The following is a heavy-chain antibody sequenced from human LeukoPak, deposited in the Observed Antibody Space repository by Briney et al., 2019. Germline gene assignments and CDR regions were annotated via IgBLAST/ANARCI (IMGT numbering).Heavy chain of an antibody. D-gene: IGHD3-10*01. CDR1: GGSFSGYY. CDR2: INHSGST. J-gene: IGHJ3*02. CDR3: ARGYYDAFDI. V-gene: IGHV4-34*01. Sequence: PSGTLSLTCAVYGGSFSGYYWSWIRQPPGKGLEWIGEINHSGSTNYNPSLKSRVTISVDTSKNQFFLKLSSVTAADTAVYYCARGYYDAFDIWGQGTMVTVSS.